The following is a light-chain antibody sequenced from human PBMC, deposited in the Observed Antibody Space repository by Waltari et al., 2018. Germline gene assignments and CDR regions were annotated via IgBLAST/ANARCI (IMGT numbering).Light chain of an antibody. V-gene: IGKV3-11*01. CDR1: QSLSSS. J-gene: IGKJ2*01. Sequence: EIVLTQSPGTLSLSPGERATLSCRASQSLSSSLAWYQQRPGQAPRLLIYDVSNRASGIPARFSGSGSGTDFTLTSSSLEPEDFAVYYCQQRTNRPRMYTFGQGTKLEI. CDR2: DVS. CDR3: QQRTNRPRMYT.